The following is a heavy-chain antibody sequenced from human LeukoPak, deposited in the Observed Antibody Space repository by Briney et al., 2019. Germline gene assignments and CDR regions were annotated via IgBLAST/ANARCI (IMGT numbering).Heavy chain of an antibody. D-gene: IGHD6-19*01. CDR2: ISYDGSNK. J-gene: IGHJ4*02. CDR1: GVIFNNFA. V-gene: IGHV3-30-3*01. CDR3: ARDQQWLVIDY. Sequence: GGPLRLSCAASGVIFNNFAFHWVRQAPGKGLEWVAAISYDGSNKYYADSVKGRFTISRDNSKNTLYLQMNSLRAEDTAVYYCARDQQWLVIDYWGQGTLVTVSS.